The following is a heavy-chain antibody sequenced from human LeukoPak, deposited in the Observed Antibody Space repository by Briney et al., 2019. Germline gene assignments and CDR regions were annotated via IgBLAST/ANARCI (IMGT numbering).Heavy chain of an antibody. CDR1: GYTFTSYY. CDR3: ARDFYSYYYYYGMDV. V-gene: IGHV1-46*01. CDR2: ISPSGGST. J-gene: IGHJ6*02. D-gene: IGHD5-18*01. Sequence: ASVKVSCKASGYTFTSYYMHWVRQAPGQGLEWMGIISPSGGSTSYAQKFQGRVTMTRDTSTSTVYMELSSLRSEDTAVYYCARDFYSYYYYYGMDVWGQGTTVTVSS.